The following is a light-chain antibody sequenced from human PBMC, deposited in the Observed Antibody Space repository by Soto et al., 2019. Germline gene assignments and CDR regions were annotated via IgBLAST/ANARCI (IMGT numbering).Light chain of an antibody. J-gene: IGKJ4*01. CDR1: QSVSNNY. V-gene: IGKV3-20*01. CDR2: GAS. CDR3: QHFNNWPLT. Sequence: IVLTQSPGTLSLSPGERATLSCRASQSVSNNYLAWYQQKPGQAPRLLIYGASNRATGIPDRFSGSGSGTDFTLTISRLESEDFAVYYCQHFNNWPLTFGGGTKVDIK.